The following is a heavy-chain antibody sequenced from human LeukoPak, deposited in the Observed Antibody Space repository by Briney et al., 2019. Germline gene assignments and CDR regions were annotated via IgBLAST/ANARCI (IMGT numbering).Heavy chain of an antibody. V-gene: IGHV4-34*01. Sequence: PSETLSLTCAVYGGSFSGYYWSWIRQPPGKGLEWIGEINHSGSTNYNPSLKSRVTISVDTSKNQFSLKLSSVTAADTAVYYCATSTGVAVAGQIDYWGQGTLVTVSS. CDR2: INHSGST. J-gene: IGHJ4*02. D-gene: IGHD6-19*01. CDR3: ATSTGVAVAGQIDY. CDR1: GGSFSGYY.